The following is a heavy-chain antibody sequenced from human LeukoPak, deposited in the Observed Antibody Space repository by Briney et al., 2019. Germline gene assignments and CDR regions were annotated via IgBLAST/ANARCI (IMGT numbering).Heavy chain of an antibody. D-gene: IGHD3-22*01. Sequence: GGSLRLSCAASGFTFGSYAMSWVRQAPGKGLEWVSAISGSGGSTYYADSVKGRFTISRDNSKNTLYLQMNSLRAEDTAVYYCAKDALDYYYDSSGYPKYFDYWGQGTLVTVSS. CDR2: ISGSGGST. CDR3: AKDALDYYYDSSGYPKYFDY. CDR1: GFTFGSYA. V-gene: IGHV3-23*01. J-gene: IGHJ4*02.